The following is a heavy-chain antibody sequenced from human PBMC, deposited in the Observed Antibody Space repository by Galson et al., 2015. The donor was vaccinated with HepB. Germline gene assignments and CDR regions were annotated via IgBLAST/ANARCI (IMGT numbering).Heavy chain of an antibody. Sequence: SLRLSCAASGFTFNRYSLIWVRQAPGKGLEWVAVVSYDGSNKQYADSAKGRFTISRDNSKNTLYLQLNSLRPDDTAVYYCARGGINKKLDYWGQGTLVTVSS. D-gene: IGHD3-16*01. CDR2: VSYDGSNK. V-gene: IGHV3-30-3*01. CDR3: ARGGINKKLDY. CDR1: GFTFNRYS. J-gene: IGHJ4*02.